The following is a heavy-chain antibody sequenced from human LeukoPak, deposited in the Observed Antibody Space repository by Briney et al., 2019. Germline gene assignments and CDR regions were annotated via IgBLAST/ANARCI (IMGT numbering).Heavy chain of an antibody. J-gene: IGHJ3*02. Sequence: GGSLRLSCAASGFTFSSYGMHWVRQAPGKGLEWVAFIRYDGSNKYYADSVKGRFTISRDNSKNTLYLQMNSLRAEDTAVYYCAKGAAKPYDFWSGYYTGQDAFDIWGQGTMVTVSS. CDR2: IRYDGSNK. V-gene: IGHV3-30*02. CDR3: AKGAAKPYDFWSGYYTGQDAFDI. CDR1: GFTFSSYG. D-gene: IGHD3-3*01.